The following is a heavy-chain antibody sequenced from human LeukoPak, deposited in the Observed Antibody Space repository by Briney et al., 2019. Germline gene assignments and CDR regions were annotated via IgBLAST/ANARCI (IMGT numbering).Heavy chain of an antibody. Sequence: SETLSLTCTVSGYFISSGYYWGWIRQPPGKGLEWIGSIYHGGSPYYNPSLKSRVTISVDTSMNRFSLKLNSVTAADTAVYYCARDLYYCDSSAYPPTWFDPWGQGILVTVSS. CDR2: IYHGGSP. CDR1: GYFISSGYY. D-gene: IGHD3-22*01. J-gene: IGHJ5*02. V-gene: IGHV4-38-2*02. CDR3: ARDLYYCDSSAYPPTWFDP.